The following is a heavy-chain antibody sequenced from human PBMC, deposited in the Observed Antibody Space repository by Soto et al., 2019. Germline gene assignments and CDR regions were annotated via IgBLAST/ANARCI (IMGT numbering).Heavy chain of an antibody. CDR1: GFTFSSYA. Sequence: GGSLRLSCAASGFTFSSYAVSWVRQAPGKGPEWISSISGSGSTIYYADSVKGRFTISRDNSKNTLYLQMSSLRLEDTAVYYCVKDRYVDYWGQGSLVTVSS. J-gene: IGHJ4*02. CDR2: ISGSGSTI. CDR3: VKDRYVDY. V-gene: IGHV3-23*01.